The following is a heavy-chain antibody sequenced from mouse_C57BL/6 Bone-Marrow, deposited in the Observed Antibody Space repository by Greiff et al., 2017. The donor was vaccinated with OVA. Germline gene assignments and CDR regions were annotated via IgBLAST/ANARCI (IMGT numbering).Heavy chain of an antibody. CDR3: TRLLDAMDY. J-gene: IGHJ4*01. D-gene: IGHD2-1*01. V-gene: IGHV5-9-1*02. CDR1: GFTFSSYA. CDR2: ISSGGEYI. Sequence: EVKLMESGAGLVKPGGSLKLSCAASGFTFSSYAMSWVRQTPEKRLEWVAYISSGGEYIYYADTVKGRFTISRDNARNTLYLQMSSLKSEDTAMYYCTRLLDAMDYWRQGTSVTVSS.